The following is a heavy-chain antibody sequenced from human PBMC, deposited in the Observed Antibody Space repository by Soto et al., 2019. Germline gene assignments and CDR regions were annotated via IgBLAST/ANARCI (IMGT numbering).Heavy chain of an antibody. Sequence: GGSLRLSCAASGFTFSSYAMSWVRQAPGKGLEWVSAISGSGGSTYYADSVKGRFTISRDNSKNTLYLQMNSLRAEDTAVYYCAKAAVITFGGVIVIPHHYYMDVWGKGTTVTVSS. CDR1: GFTFSSYA. CDR2: ISGSGGST. D-gene: IGHD3-16*02. V-gene: IGHV3-23*01. J-gene: IGHJ6*03. CDR3: AKAAVITFGGVIVIPHHYYMDV.